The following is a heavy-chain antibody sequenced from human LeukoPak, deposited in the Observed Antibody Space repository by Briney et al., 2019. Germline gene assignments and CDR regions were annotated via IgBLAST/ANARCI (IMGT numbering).Heavy chain of an antibody. J-gene: IGHJ4*02. CDR3: ARVRRVAVAGTDY. CDR1: ASTFTVCY. Sequence: ASVKVSCKSSASTFTVCYMHWAWNAPGQGLEWMGWINPNSGGTNYAQKFQGRVTMTRDTSISTAYMELSRLRSDDTAMYYCARVRRVAVAGTDYWGQGTLVTVSS. CDR2: INPNSGGT. V-gene: IGHV1-2*02. D-gene: IGHD6-19*01.